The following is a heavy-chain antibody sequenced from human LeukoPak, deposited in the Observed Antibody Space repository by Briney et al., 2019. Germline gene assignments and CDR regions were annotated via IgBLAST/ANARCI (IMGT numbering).Heavy chain of an antibody. J-gene: IGHJ4*02. CDR3: ARGGDWCSSTIRYPYYFDY. D-gene: IGHD2-2*01. Sequence: ASVKVSCKASGYTFTGYYMHWVRQAPGQGLEWMGRINPNSGGTNYAQKFQGRVTMTRDTSISTAYMELSRLRSDDTAVYYCARGGDWCSSTIRYPYYFDYWGQGTLVTVSS. V-gene: IGHV1-2*06. CDR2: INPNSGGT. CDR1: GYTFTGYY.